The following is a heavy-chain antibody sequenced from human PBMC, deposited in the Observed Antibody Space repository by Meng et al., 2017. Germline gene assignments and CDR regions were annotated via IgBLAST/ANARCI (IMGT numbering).Heavy chain of an antibody. CDR2: INPSGGST. CDR3: ARDPYGAKRSYFDY. J-gene: IGHJ4*02. CDR1: GTPLPTYY. V-gene: IGHV1-46*01. D-gene: IGHD4-23*01. Sequence: GANCKKPGAPGKGPCKPSGTPLPTYYMNWVRQAHGQGLEWMGIINPSGGSTSYAQKFQGRVTMTRDTSTSTVYMELSSLRSEDTAVYYCARDPYGAKRSYFDYWGQGTLVTVSS.